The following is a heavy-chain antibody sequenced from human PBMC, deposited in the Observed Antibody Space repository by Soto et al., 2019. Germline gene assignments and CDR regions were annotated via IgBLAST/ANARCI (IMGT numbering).Heavy chain of an antibody. V-gene: IGHV3-30-3*01. CDR3: ARSYYDILTGYPPGXFDY. Sequence: GGSLRLSCAASGFTFSSYAMHWVRQAPGKGLEGVAVISYDGSNKYYADSVKGRFTISRDNSKNTLYLQMNSLRAEDTAVYYCARSYYDILTGYPPGXFDYSAQRTLVTVSS. CDR2: ISYDGSNK. J-gene: IGHJ4*02. D-gene: IGHD3-9*01. CDR1: GFTFSSYA.